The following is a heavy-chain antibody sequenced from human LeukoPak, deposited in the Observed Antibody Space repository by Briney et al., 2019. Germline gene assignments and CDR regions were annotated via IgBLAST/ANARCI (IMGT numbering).Heavy chain of an antibody. CDR1: GFTFSSYA. V-gene: IGHV3-23*01. CDR2: ISGSGGST. D-gene: IGHD3-10*01. J-gene: IGHJ4*02. Sequence: GGSLRLSCAASGFTFSSYAMSWVRQAPGKGLEWVSAISGSGGSTYYADSVKGRFTISRDNSKNTLYLQMNSLRAEDTAVYYCARERGVDYYGSGSYYDYWGQGTLVTVSS. CDR3: ARERGVDYYGSGSYYDY.